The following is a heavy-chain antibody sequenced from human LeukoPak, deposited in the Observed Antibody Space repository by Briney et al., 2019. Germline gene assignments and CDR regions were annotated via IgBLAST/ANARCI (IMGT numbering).Heavy chain of an antibody. J-gene: IGHJ6*01. Sequence: ASVKVSCKASGYTFTGHYISWVRQAPGQGLEWMGRINPNNGGTNYAQKFQGRVTMTTDTSISTAYMELSRLRSDDTAVYYCVTGEGIEAACFYQRTLYWGQRAPVSVSS. CDR3: VTGEGIEAACFYQRTLY. D-gene: IGHD6-13*01. V-gene: IGHV1-2*06. CDR1: GYTFTGHY. CDR2: INPNNGGT.